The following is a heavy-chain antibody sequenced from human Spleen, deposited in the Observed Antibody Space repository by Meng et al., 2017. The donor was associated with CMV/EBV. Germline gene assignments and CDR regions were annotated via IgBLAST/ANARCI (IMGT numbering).Heavy chain of an antibody. Sequence: ASVKVSCKASGYTFGDYYIHWVRQATGQGLEWMGWMNPNSGNTGYAQKFQGRVTMTRNTSISTAYMELSSLRSEDTAVYYCARSVPVNYDILTYYGMDVWGQGTTVTVSS. J-gene: IGHJ6*02. CDR2: MNPNSGNT. CDR1: GYTFGDYY. V-gene: IGHV1-8*02. D-gene: IGHD3-9*01. CDR3: ARSVPVNYDILTYYGMDV.